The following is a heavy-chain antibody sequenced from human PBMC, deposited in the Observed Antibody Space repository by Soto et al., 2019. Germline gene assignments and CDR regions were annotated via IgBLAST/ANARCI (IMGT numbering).Heavy chain of an antibody. CDR1: GYTFTSYA. J-gene: IGHJ4*02. D-gene: IGHD3-10*01. CDR2: INAGNGNT. Sequence: ASVKVSCKASGYTFTSYAMHWVRQAPGQRLEWMGWINAGNGNTKYSQKFQGRVTITRDTSASTAYMELSSLRSEDTAVYYCARSGDRGKKTSFDYWGQGNLVAVSS. CDR3: ARSGDRGKKTSFDY. V-gene: IGHV1-3*01.